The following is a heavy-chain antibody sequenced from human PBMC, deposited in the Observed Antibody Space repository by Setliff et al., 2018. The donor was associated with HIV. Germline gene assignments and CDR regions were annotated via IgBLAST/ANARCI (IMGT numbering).Heavy chain of an antibody. CDR3: ARSGGIGNYHWDV. V-gene: IGHV3-21*01. CDR1: GFTFSSYC. D-gene: IGHD3-16*01. CDR2: ISYGSTYI. Sequence: ETLSLTCTASGFTFSSYCMDWFRQAPGKGLEWVSSISYGSTYIYQSDSVRGRFTISRDDAKKSLYLQMNSLGAEDTAVYYCARSGGIGNYHWDVWGKGTTVTVSS. J-gene: IGHJ6*03.